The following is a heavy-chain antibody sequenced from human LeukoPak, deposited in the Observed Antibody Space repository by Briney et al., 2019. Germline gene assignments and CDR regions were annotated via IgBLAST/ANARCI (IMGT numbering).Heavy chain of an antibody. CDR3: ATKHYDYVKF. Sequence: SEALSLTCGASGYSITSGYYWGWIRQPPGKGLEWIGSIYYTGTTFYNPSLKSRLTISLDTSKNQFSLRLNSVTAADTATYYCATKHYDYVKFWGQGTLVIVS. D-gene: IGHD3-16*01. J-gene: IGHJ4*02. CDR2: IYYTGTT. CDR1: GYSITSGYY. V-gene: IGHV4-38-2*01.